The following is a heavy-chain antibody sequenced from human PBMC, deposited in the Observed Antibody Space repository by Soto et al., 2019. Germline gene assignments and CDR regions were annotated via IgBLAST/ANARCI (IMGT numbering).Heavy chain of an antibody. Sequence: TSETLSLTCAVYGGSFSGYYWSWIRQPPGKGLEWIGEINHSGSTNYNPSLKSRVTISVDTSKNQFSLKLSSVTAADTAVYYCARAHKYCTNGVCYTINFDYWGQGTLVTVSS. CDR3: ARAHKYCTNGVCYTINFDY. V-gene: IGHV4-34*01. CDR2: INHSGST. J-gene: IGHJ4*02. CDR1: GGSFSGYY. D-gene: IGHD2-8*01.